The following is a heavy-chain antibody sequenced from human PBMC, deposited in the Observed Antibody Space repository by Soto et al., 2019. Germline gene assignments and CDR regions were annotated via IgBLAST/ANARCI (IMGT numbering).Heavy chain of an antibody. CDR3: ATLLPQPSGYSYGYSDV. CDR1: GFSLSTSGVG. Sequence: SGPTLVKPTQTLTLTCTFSGFSLSTSGVGVGWIRQPPGKALEWLALIYWNDDKRYSPSLKSRLTITKDTSKNQVVLTMTNMDPVDTATYYCATLLPQPSGYSYGYSDVWGQGTTVTVSS. J-gene: IGHJ6*02. D-gene: IGHD5-18*01. CDR2: IYWNDDK. V-gene: IGHV2-5*01.